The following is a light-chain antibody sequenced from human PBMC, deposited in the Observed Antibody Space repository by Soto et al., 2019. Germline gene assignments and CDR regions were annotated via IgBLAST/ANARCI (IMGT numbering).Light chain of an antibody. Sequence: QSALTQPRSVSGSPGQSVTISCTGTSSDVGGYNYVSWYQQHPGKAPELMIYDVSKRPSGVPDRFSGSKSGNTASLTISGPQAEDEADYYCCSYAGSYTVLGTGTKVTVL. CDR1: SSDVGGYNY. CDR2: DVS. V-gene: IGLV2-11*01. J-gene: IGLJ1*01. CDR3: CSYAGSYTV.